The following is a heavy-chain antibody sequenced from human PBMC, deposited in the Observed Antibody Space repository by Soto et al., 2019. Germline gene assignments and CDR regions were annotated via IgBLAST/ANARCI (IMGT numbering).Heavy chain of an antibody. CDR1: GYTFTSYG. J-gene: IGHJ4*02. V-gene: IGHV1-18*01. Sequence: ASVKVSCKASGYTFTSYGISWVRQAPGQGLEWMGWISAYNGNTNYAQKLQGRITMTTDTSTSTAYMELRSLRSDDTAVYYCARFDWNYPFFDYWGQGTLVTVSS. CDR3: ARFDWNYPFFDY. CDR2: ISAYNGNT. D-gene: IGHD1-7*01.